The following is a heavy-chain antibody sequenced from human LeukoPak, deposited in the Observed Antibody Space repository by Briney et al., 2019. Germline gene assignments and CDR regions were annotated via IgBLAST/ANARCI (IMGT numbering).Heavy chain of an antibody. CDR1: GYSFSTYA. D-gene: IGHD6-19*01. CDR3: AKIRASVAGRSFDY. CDR2: ISGSGGDT. Sequence: GGSLRLSCAASGYSFSTYAMSWVRQAPGKGLEWVSVISGSGGDTYSADSVKGRFTISRDNSKNTLYLQMDSLRAEDTAVYYCAKIRASVAGRSFDYWGQGTLVTVSS. J-gene: IGHJ4*02. V-gene: IGHV3-23*01.